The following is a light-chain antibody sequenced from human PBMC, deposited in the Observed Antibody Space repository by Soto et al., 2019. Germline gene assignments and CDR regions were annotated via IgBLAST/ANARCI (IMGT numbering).Light chain of an antibody. CDR3: QQYNNWPRT. Sequence: IVISLSPATLSVSQGERATLSCRASQSVSSNLAWYQQKPGQAPRLLIYGASTRATGIPARFSGSGSGTEFTLTISSLQSEDVAVYYCQQYNNWPRTFGQGTKVDIK. V-gene: IGKV3-15*01. J-gene: IGKJ1*01. CDR1: QSVSSN. CDR2: GAS.